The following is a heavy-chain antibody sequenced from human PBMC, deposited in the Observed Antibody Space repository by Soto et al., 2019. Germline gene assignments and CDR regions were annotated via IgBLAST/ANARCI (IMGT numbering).Heavy chain of an antibody. J-gene: IGHJ6*02. Sequence: EVQLLESGGGLVQPGGSLRLSCAASGLTVSNAYMAWVRQAPGMGLEWVSVIYDNGTTYYADSVKGRFTISRDTSTNTLSLQMDSLRAEDTAVYYCVRPLPSGRNYGLDVWGQGTTVTVS. V-gene: IGHV3-66*04. D-gene: IGHD3-10*01. CDR2: IYDNGTT. CDR3: VRPLPSGRNYGLDV. CDR1: GLTVSNAY.